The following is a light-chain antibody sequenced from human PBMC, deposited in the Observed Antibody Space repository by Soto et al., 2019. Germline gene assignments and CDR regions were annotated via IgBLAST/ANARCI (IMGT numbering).Light chain of an antibody. CDR3: SSYAGSNNFDV. V-gene: IGLV2-8*01. Sequence: QSALTQPPSASGSPGQSVTISCTGTSSDVGGYNYVSWYQQHPGKAPKLMIYEVFKRPSGVPDRFSGSKSGNTASLTVSGLQAEDVADYYCSSYAGSNNFDVFGTGTKLTVL. CDR1: SSDVGGYNY. CDR2: EVF. J-gene: IGLJ1*01.